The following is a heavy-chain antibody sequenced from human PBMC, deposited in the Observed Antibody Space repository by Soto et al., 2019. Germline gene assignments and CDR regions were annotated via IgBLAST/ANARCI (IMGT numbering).Heavy chain of an antibody. CDR3: ARDDYGDSVGAFGN. V-gene: IGHV1-18*01. J-gene: IGHJ3*02. CDR2: ISAYNGNT. D-gene: IGHD4-17*01. Sequence: ASVKVSCKASGYTFTSYGISWVRQAPGQGLEWMGWISAYNGNTSYAQKVQGRVTMTTDTATRTAYMELRSLRSDDTAVYYCARDDYGDSVGAFGNWGQGTIVTVAS. CDR1: GYTFTSYG.